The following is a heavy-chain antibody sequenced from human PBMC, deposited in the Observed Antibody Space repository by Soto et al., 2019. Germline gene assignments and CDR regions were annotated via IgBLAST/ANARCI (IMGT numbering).Heavy chain of an antibody. CDR3: ARQVRSDGPGDS. V-gene: IGHV5-51*01. D-gene: IGHD2-15*01. Sequence: ESMRSSWQASGYTFLNYGIAWVRQMPGQGLEWMGIIYPRDSETRFSPSIQGQVTISADKSTNTAYLQWSSLRASDTAMYYCARQVRSDGPGDSWGQGTLVPVSS. CDR1: GYTFLNYG. J-gene: IGHJ4*02. CDR2: IYPRDSET.